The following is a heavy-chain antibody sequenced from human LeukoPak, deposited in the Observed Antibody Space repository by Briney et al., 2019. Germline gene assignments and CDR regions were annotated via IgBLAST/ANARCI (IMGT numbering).Heavy chain of an antibody. V-gene: IGHV1-18*01. Sequence: ASVEVSCKASGYTFTSYGISWVRQAPGQGLEWMGWISAYNGNTNYAQKLQGRVTMTTDTSTSTAYMELRSLRSDDTAVYYCASRDGYNRPFDYWGQGTLVTVSS. J-gene: IGHJ4*02. CDR3: ASRDGYNRPFDY. CDR1: GYTFTSYG. D-gene: IGHD5-24*01. CDR2: ISAYNGNT.